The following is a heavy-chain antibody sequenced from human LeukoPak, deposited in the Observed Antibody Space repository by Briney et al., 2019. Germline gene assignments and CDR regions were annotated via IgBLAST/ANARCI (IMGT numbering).Heavy chain of an antibody. CDR2: IYYSV. Sequence: SETLSLTCTVSGGSISSYYWSWIRQPPGKGLEWIGYIYYSVKSRVTISIDTSKNQFSLKLSSVTAADTAVYYCACIHSSGWYSAVDYWGQGTLVTVSS. D-gene: IGHD6-19*01. J-gene: IGHJ4*02. V-gene: IGHV4-59*01. CDR3: ACIHSSGWYSAVDY. CDR1: GGSISSYY.